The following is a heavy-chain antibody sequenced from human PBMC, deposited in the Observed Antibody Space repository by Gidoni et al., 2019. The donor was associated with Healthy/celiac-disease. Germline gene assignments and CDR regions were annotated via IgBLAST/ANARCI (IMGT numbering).Heavy chain of an antibody. D-gene: IGHD6-6*01. J-gene: IGHJ4*02. CDR1: GFTFSSYW. Sequence: EVQLVESGGGLVQPGGSLRLSCAASGFTFSSYWMSWVRQAPGKGLEWVTNIKQAGIEKYYVDAVKGRFTITRDNAKNSLYLQMNSLRAEDTAVYYCARDPHLSSRHLDYWGQGTLVTVSS. CDR3: ARDPHLSSRHLDY. CDR2: IKQAGIEK. V-gene: IGHV3-7*01.